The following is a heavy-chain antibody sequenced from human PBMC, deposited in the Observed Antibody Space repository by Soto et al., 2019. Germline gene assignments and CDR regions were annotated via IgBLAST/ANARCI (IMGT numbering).Heavy chain of an antibody. Sequence: PSETLSLTCTVSGGSISSSSYYWGWIRQPPGKGLEWIGSIYYSGSTYYNPSLKSRVTISVDTSKNQFSLKLSSVTAADTAVYYCARAQWELLGYWGQGTLVTDSS. V-gene: IGHV4-39*01. D-gene: IGHD1-26*01. CDR1: GGSISSSSYY. CDR3: ARAQWELLGY. CDR2: IYYSGST. J-gene: IGHJ4*02.